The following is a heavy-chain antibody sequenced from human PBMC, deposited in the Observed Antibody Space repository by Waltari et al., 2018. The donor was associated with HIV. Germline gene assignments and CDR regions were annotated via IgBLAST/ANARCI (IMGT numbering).Heavy chain of an antibody. CDR1: GLSFSDSG. J-gene: IGHJ4*02. V-gene: IGHV3-33*01. Sequence: QVQVVESGGGVVQPGTSLRLSCEASGLSFSDSGMHWVRQAPGKGLEWVAVVWYDGGKKIFADSVKGRFTISRDNSKNTVNLQMNSVTAEDTAVYYCARASPEGGYLDYWGQGTLVTVSS. D-gene: IGHD2-15*01. CDR3: ARASPEGGYLDY. CDR2: VWYDGGKK.